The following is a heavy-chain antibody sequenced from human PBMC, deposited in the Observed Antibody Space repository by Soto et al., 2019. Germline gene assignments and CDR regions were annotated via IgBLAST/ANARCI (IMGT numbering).Heavy chain of an antibody. V-gene: IGHV3-33*01. CDR2: IWYDGSNK. D-gene: IGHD6-19*01. Sequence: QVQLVESGGGVVQPGRSLRLSCAASGFTFSSYGMHWVRQAPGKGLEWVAVIWYDGSNKYYADSVKGRFTISRDNSKNTLYLQMNSLRAEDTAVYYCERRYSSGRLDYWGQGTLVTVSS. CDR3: ERRYSSGRLDY. CDR1: GFTFSSYG. J-gene: IGHJ4*02.